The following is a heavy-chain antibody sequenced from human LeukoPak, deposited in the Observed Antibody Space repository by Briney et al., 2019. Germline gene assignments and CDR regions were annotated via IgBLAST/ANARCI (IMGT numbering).Heavy chain of an antibody. CDR2: IYSGRST. J-gene: IGHJ5*02. Sequence: PSGGSLRLSCAASGFTVSSNYMSWVRQAPGKGLEWVSVIYSGRSTYYADSVKGRFTISRDNSKNTLYLQMNSLRAEDTAVYYCARDFKNWNDNWFDPWGQGTLVTVSS. D-gene: IGHD1-1*01. CDR1: GFTVSSNY. V-gene: IGHV3-53*01. CDR3: ARDFKNWNDNWFDP.